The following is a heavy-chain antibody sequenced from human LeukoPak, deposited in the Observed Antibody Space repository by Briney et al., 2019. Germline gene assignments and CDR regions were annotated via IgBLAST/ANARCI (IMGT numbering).Heavy chain of an antibody. D-gene: IGHD3-16*01. V-gene: IGHV3-23*01. CDR3: AKDRSLTRSWFDG. J-gene: IGHJ5*02. Sequence: GGSLRLSCAASGFTFSGYAMNWVRQAPGKGLEWVSSLGGSGISAYYADSVKGRFTISRDNSKNTLYLQMNSLRAEDTAMYYCAKDRSLTRSWFDGWGQGTLVTVSS. CDR1: GFTFSGYA. CDR2: LGGSGISA.